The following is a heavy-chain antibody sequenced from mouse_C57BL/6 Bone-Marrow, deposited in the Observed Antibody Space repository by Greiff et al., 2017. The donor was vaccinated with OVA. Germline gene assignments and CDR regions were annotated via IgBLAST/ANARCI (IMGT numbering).Heavy chain of an antibody. Sequence: EVQLQESGAELVRPGASVKLSCTASGFNIKDDYMHWVKQRPEQGLEWIGWIDPENGDTEYASKFQGKATITADTSSNTAYLQLSSLTSEDTAVYYGTVPHYYGSPWFAYWGQGTLVTVSA. V-gene: IGHV14-4*01. D-gene: IGHD1-1*01. J-gene: IGHJ3*01. CDR1: GFNIKDDY. CDR3: TVPHYYGSPWFAY. CDR2: IDPENGDT.